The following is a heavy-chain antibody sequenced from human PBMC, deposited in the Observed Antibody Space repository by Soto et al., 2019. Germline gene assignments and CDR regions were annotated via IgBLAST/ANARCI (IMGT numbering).Heavy chain of an antibody. V-gene: IGHV3-23*01. D-gene: IGHD1-1*01. Sequence: EVQLLESGGGLVQPGGPLSLSCAASGFTFSSYPRSWVARPPGKGRRWVSAISGSGGSTYYADSVKGRFTISRDNSKNTLYLQMNSLRAEDTAVYYCAKEPTIATTGPFDYWGQGTLVTVSS. CDR2: ISGSGGST. CDR1: GFTFSSYP. CDR3: AKEPTIATTGPFDY. J-gene: IGHJ4*02.